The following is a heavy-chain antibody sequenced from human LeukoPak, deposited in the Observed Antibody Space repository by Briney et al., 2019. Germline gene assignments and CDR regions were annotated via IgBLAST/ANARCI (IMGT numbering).Heavy chain of an antibody. CDR1: GFTFSSYG. J-gene: IGHJ5*02. V-gene: IGHV3-33*01. CDR3: ARGQWEQAEGDWFDP. D-gene: IGHD1-26*01. Sequence: GGSLRPSCAASGFTFSSYGMHWVRQAPGKGLEWVAVIRYDGSNKYYADSVKGRLTISRDNSKNTLYLQMNSLRAEDTAVYYCARGQWEQAEGDWFDPWGQGTLVTVSS. CDR2: IRYDGSNK.